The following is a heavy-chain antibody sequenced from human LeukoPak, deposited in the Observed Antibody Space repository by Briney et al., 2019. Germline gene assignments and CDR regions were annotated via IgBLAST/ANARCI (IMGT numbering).Heavy chain of an antibody. V-gene: IGHV4-39*01. CDR3: ARQIGYGSEYYFDY. CDR1: GGSISSSSYY. Sequence: SETLSLTCTVSGGSISSSSYYWGWIRQPPGKGLEWIGSIYYSGSTYYNPSLKSRVTISVDTSKNQFSLKLSSVTAADTAVYYCARQIGYGSEYYFDYWGQGTLVTVSS. J-gene: IGHJ4*02. CDR2: IYYSGST. D-gene: IGHD3-10*01.